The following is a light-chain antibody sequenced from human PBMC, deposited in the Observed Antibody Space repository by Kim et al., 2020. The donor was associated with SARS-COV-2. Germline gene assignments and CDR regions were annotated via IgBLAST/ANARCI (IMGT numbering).Light chain of an antibody. CDR2: GAS. CDR1: QSVSSSY. V-gene: IGKV3-20*01. J-gene: IGKJ2*01. Sequence: EIVLTQSPGTLSLSPGERATLSCRASQSVSSSYLAWYQQKPGQAPRLLIYGASSRATGIPDRFSGSGSGTDFTLTISRLEPEDFAVYYCEQYASAPQTLGQGTKLE. CDR3: EQYASAPQT.